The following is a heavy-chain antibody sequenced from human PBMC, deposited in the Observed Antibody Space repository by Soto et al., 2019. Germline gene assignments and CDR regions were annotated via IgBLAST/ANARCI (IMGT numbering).Heavy chain of an antibody. CDR2: ISISGSTI. V-gene: IGHV3-48*03. D-gene: IGHD3-3*01. Sequence: GGSLRLSCAASGFTSSSYEMNWVRQAPGKGLEWLSYISISGSTIYYADSVKGRFTISRDNAKNSLYLQMNSLRAEDTAVYYCARESSDGYYPIDYWGQGTLVTVSS. CDR1: GFTSSSYE. J-gene: IGHJ4*02. CDR3: ARESSDGYYPIDY.